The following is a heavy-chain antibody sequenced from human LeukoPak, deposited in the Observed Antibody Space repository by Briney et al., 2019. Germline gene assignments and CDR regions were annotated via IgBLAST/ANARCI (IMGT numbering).Heavy chain of an antibody. CDR3: AKDSGYDFFFHSFDY. CDR1: GFTFDDYA. V-gene: IGHV3-9*01. D-gene: IGHD5-12*01. CDR2: ISWNSGSI. J-gene: IGHJ4*02. Sequence: GGSLRLSCAASGFTFDDYAMHWVRQAPGKGLEWVSGISWNSGSIGYADSVKGRFTISRDNAKNSLYLQMNSLRAEDTALYYCAKDSGYDFFFHSFDYWGQGTLVTVSS.